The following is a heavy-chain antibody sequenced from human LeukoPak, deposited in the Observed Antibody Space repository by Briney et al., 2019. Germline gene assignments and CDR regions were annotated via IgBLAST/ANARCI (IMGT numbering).Heavy chain of an antibody. CDR1: GFTFSDYY. Sequence: GGSLRLSCAASGFTFSDYYMSWMRQAPGGGLEWISYISSSGGTISYADSVRGRFTISRDIAKNSLYLQMNSLRAEDTAVYYGARLRADSSGSYYFDYWGQGALVTVSS. V-gene: IGHV3-11*01. CDR3: ARLRADSSGSYYFDY. D-gene: IGHD3-22*01. J-gene: IGHJ4*02. CDR2: ISSSGGTI.